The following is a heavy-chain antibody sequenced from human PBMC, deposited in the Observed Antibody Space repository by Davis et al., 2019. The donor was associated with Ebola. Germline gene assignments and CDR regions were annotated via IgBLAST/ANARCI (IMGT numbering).Heavy chain of an antibody. Sequence: PGGSLRLSCAASGFTFDDDGMTWVRQALGKGLQWVSGISGSGGGTDYADSVKGRFTISRDNSKNTLYLQMNSLRAEDTAIYYCARGREDYYESTGYYYNYWGQGTLVTVSS. V-gene: IGHV3-23*01. CDR2: ISGSGGGT. CDR1: GFTFDDDG. J-gene: IGHJ4*02. D-gene: IGHD3-22*01. CDR3: ARGREDYYESTGYYYNY.